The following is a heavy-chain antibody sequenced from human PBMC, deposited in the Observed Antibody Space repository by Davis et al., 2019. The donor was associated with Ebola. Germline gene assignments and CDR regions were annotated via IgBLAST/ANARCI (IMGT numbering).Heavy chain of an antibody. Sequence: GESLKISCAASGFTFSSYGMHWVRQAPGKGLEWVAVIWYDGSNKYYADSVKGRFTISRDNSKNTLYLQMNSLRAEDTAVYYCAREENGAFDYWGQGTLVTVSS. D-gene: IGHD2-8*01. CDR3: AREENGAFDY. V-gene: IGHV3-33*01. CDR2: IWYDGSNK. CDR1: GFTFSSYG. J-gene: IGHJ4*02.